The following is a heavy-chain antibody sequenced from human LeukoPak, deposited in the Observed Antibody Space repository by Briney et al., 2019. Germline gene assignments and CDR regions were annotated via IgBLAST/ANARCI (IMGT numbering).Heavy chain of an antibody. V-gene: IGHV3-48*03. Sequence: GGSLRLSCAASGFTFSSFEMTWVRQAPGKGLEWVSYISSSGSTIYYADSVKGRFTISRDNAKNSLYLQMNSLRAEDTAVYYCAELGITMIGGVWGKGTTVTISS. CDR3: AELGITMIGGV. CDR1: GFTFSSFE. CDR2: ISSSGSTI. D-gene: IGHD3-10*02. J-gene: IGHJ6*04.